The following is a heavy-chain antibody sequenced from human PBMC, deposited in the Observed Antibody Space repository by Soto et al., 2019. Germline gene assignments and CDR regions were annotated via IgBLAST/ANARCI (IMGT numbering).Heavy chain of an antibody. CDR3: ARGKRVRGVIEYFDY. V-gene: IGHV4-4*07. J-gene: IGHJ4*02. D-gene: IGHD3-10*01. CDR1: GGSISSYY. Sequence: SETLSLTCTVSGGSISSYYWSWIRQPAGKGLEWIGRIYTSGSTYYNPSLKSRVTISVDRSKNQFSLKLSSVTAADTAVYYCARGKRVRGVIEYFDYWGQGALVTVSS. CDR2: IYTSGST.